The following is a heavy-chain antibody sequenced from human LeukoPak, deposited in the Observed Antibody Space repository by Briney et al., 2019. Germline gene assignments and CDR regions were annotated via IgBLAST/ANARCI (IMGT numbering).Heavy chain of an antibody. CDR3: ARVPSGYTYGYGYYYYYMDI. CDR1: GFTLSSYS. J-gene: IGHJ6*03. V-gene: IGHV3-48*04. CDR2: ISSSSTI. D-gene: IGHD5-18*01. Sequence: GGSLILSCVASGFTLSSYSMNWVRQAPGKGLEGVSYISSSSTIYYADSVKGRFTISRDNAKSSLYLQMNSLRAEDTAVYYCARVPSGYTYGYGYYYYYMDIWGKGTTVTVSS.